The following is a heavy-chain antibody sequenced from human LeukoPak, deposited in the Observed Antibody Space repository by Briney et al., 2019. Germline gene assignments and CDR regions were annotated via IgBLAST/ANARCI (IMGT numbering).Heavy chain of an antibody. V-gene: IGHV3-21*01. CDR2: ISSSSSYI. CDR1: GFTFSSYS. J-gene: IGHJ6*04. Sequence: GGSLRLSCAASGFTFSSYSMNWVRQAPGKGLEWVSSISSSSSYIYYADSVKGRFTISRDNAKNSLYLQMSSLRAEDTAVYYCARDPHSSGWYGSYYYGMDVWGKGTTVTVSS. D-gene: IGHD6-19*01. CDR3: ARDPHSSGWYGSYYYGMDV.